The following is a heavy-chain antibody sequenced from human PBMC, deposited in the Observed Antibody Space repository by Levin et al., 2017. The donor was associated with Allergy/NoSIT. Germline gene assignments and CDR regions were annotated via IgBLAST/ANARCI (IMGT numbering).Heavy chain of an antibody. Sequence: GESLKISCKASGYTFTSYYMHWVRQAPGQGLEWMGIINPSGGSTSYAQKFQGRVTMTRDTSTSTVYMELSSLRSEDTAVYYCASPLQQWLTRSDYYYYGMDVWGQGTTVTVSS. V-gene: IGHV1-46*01. CDR1: GYTFTSYY. D-gene: IGHD6-19*01. CDR2: INPSGGST. J-gene: IGHJ6*02. CDR3: ASPLQQWLTRSDYYYYGMDV.